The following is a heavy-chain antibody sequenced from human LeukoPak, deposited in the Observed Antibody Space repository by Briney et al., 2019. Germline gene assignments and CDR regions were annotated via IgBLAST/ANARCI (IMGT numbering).Heavy chain of an antibody. CDR1: GFTFSTYS. J-gene: IGHJ4*02. V-gene: IGHV3-48*02. CDR3: ARDSYGSSGYYYVSDY. CDR2: ISSSSSTI. D-gene: IGHD3-22*01. Sequence: PGGSLRLSCAASGFTFSTYSMNWVRQAPGKRLEWVSYISSSSSTIYYADSVKGRFTISRDNAKNSLYLQMNSLRDEDTAVYYCARDSYGSSGYYYVSDYWGQGTLVTVSS.